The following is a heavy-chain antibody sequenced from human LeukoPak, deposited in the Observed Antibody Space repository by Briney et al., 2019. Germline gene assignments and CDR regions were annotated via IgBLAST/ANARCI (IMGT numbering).Heavy chain of an antibody. CDR3: ARERGDFWSGYPFDY. V-gene: IGHV4-34*01. J-gene: IGHJ4*02. CDR2: INHSGST. Sequence: PSEALSLTCAVYGGSFSGYYWSWIRQPPGKGLEWIGEINHSGSTNYNPSLRSRVTISVDTSKNQFSLKLSSVTAADTAVYYCARERGDFWSGYPFDYWGQGTLVTVSS. CDR1: GGSFSGYY. D-gene: IGHD3-3*01.